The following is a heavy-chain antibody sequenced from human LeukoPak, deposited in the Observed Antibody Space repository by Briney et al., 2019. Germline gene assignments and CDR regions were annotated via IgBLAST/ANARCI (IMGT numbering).Heavy chain of an antibody. CDR1: GGSISSYY. CDR3: ARSNGWLRGYYFDY. Sequence: KPSETLSLTCTVSGGSISSYYWNWIRQPPGKGLEWIGNIYYSGSTNYNPSLKSRVTISVDMSKNQFSLRLSSVTAADTVVYYCARSNGWLRGYYFDYWGQGTLVTVSS. CDR2: IYYSGST. D-gene: IGHD5-12*01. V-gene: IGHV4-59*08. J-gene: IGHJ4*02.